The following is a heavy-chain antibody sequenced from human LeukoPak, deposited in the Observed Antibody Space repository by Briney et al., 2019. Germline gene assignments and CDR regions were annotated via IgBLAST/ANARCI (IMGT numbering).Heavy chain of an antibody. CDR1: GYTFTGYY. V-gene: IGHV1-2*06. J-gene: IGHJ3*02. Sequence: VASVKVSCKASGYTFTGYYMHWVRQAPGQGLEWMGRISPNSGGTNCAQKFQGRVTMTRDTSISTAYMELSRLRSDDTAVYYCASPPSDTAMATHDAFDIWGQGTMVTVSS. D-gene: IGHD5-18*01. CDR3: ASPPSDTAMATHDAFDI. CDR2: ISPNSGGT.